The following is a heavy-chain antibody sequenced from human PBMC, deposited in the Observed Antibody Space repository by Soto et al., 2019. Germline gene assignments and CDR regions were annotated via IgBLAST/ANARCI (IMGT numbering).Heavy chain of an antibody. CDR2: IIPIFGTA. CDR1: GGTFSSYA. V-gene: IGHV1-69*13. D-gene: IGHD2-15*01. Sequence: SVKVSCKASGGTFSSYAISWVRQAPGQGLEWMGGIIPIFGTANYAQKFQGRVTITSDESTSTAYMELSSLRSEDTAVYYCARASNREYCSGGSCFFFDYWGQGTLVTVSS. CDR3: ARASNREYCSGGSCFFFDY. J-gene: IGHJ4*02.